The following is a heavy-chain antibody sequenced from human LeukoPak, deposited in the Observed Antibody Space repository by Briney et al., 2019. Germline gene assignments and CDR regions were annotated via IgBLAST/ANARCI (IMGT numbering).Heavy chain of an antibody. Sequence: GRSLRLSCAASGFTFDDYAMHWVRQAPGKGLEWVSGISWNSGSIGYADSVKSRFTISRDNAKNSLYLQMNSLRAEDTALYYCAKALWSSSWLDYWGQGTLVTVSS. D-gene: IGHD6-13*01. CDR1: GFTFDDYA. CDR3: AKALWSSSWLDY. J-gene: IGHJ4*02. CDR2: ISWNSGSI. V-gene: IGHV3-9*01.